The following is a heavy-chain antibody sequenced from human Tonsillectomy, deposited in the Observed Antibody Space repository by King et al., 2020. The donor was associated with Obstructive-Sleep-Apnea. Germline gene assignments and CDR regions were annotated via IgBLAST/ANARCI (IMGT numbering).Heavy chain of an antibody. J-gene: IGHJ4*02. Sequence: VQLVQSGGGLVQPGGSLRLSCAASGFPFSSYWMSWVRQAPGKGLEWVANIKEDESEKYYVDSVKGRFTISRDNAKTSLFLQMNSLSAEDTAVYYCARARRGYFDWLLSYYFDYWGQGTLVTVSS. CDR1: GFPFSSYW. D-gene: IGHD3-9*01. V-gene: IGHV3-7*03. CDR3: ARARRGYFDWLLSYYFDY. CDR2: IKEDESEK.